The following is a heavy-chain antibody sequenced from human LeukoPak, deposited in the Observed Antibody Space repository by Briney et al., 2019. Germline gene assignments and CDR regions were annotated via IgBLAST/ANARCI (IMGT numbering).Heavy chain of an antibody. Sequence: GGSLRLSCAASGFTFSSSAMSWVRQAPGKGLEWVSAISNNGGYTYYADSVQGRFTISRDNSKSTLCLQMNSLRAEDTAVYYCAKQLGYCSDGSCYFPYWGQGTLVAVSS. D-gene: IGHD2-15*01. V-gene: IGHV3-23*01. CDR3: AKQLGYCSDGSCYFPY. J-gene: IGHJ4*02. CDR1: GFTFSSSA. CDR2: ISNNGGYT.